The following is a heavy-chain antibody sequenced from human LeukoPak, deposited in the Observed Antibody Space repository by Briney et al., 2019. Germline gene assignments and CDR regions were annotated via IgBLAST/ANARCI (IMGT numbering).Heavy chain of an antibody. CDR1: EFIFSGYE. CDR2: ISSSGSTI. Sequence: GGSLRLSCAASEFIFSGYEMDWVRQAPGKGLEWVSYISSSGSTIYYADSVKGRFTISRDNAKKSLYLQMNSLRAEDTAVYYCAREGTTTSFDYWGQGTLVTVSS. J-gene: IGHJ4*02. CDR3: AREGTTTSFDY. D-gene: IGHD1-26*01. V-gene: IGHV3-48*03.